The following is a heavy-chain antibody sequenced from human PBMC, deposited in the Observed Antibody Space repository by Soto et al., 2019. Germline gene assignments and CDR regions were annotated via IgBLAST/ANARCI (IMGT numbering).Heavy chain of an antibody. Sequence: QVQLVDSGGGVVQPGRTLRLSCAASGFIFSSYGMHWVRQAPGKGLEWVAGICFDGSNKYYADSVKGRFTISRDNSRNTLYLQMNGLRAEDTAVYYCARDAKSVETTGGFDYWGQGTLVTVSS. CDR2: ICFDGSNK. V-gene: IGHV3-33*01. D-gene: IGHD1-26*01. J-gene: IGHJ4*02. CDR3: ARDAKSVETTGGFDY. CDR1: GFIFSSYG.